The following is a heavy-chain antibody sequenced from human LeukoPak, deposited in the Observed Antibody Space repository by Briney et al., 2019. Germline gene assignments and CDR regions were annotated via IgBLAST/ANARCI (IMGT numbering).Heavy chain of an antibody. J-gene: IGHJ3*02. Sequence: ASVKVSCKASGYTFTDYYMHWVPQAPGKGLEWMGRVDPEDGDTIYAENFQGRVTITADTSTDTAFMELNSLRPEDTAVYYCTTATSTPSFDIWGQGTIVAVSS. CDR3: TTATSTPSFDI. V-gene: IGHV1-69-2*01. CDR1: GYTFTDYY. CDR2: VDPEDGDT.